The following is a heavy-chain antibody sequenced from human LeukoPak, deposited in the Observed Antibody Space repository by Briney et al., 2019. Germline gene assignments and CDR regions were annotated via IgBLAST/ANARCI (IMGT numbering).Heavy chain of an antibody. Sequence: GGSLRLSCAASGFTFSSYDMQWVRQATGKGLEWVSAIGTAGDTYYPGSVKGRFTISRENAKNSLYLQMNSLRAGDTAVYYCATSRRGYGSGSYGAFDIWGQGTMVTVSS. D-gene: IGHD3-10*01. CDR1: GFTFSSYD. V-gene: IGHV3-13*01. CDR3: ATSRRGYGSGSYGAFDI. J-gene: IGHJ3*02. CDR2: IGTAGDT.